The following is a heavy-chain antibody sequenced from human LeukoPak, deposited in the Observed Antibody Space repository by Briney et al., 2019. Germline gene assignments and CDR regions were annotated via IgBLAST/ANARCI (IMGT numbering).Heavy chain of an antibody. D-gene: IGHD1-26*01. J-gene: IGHJ6*03. Sequence: ASVMVSCMASGYIFIDYYLHWVRQAPGQGLEWMGWINVHTGGMIYAQDFQGRVAMTRDTSISTAYMELSRLTSDDTAVYYCARGHPGGNYRDYYMDVWGKGTTVTVSS. CDR1: GYIFIDYY. V-gene: IGHV1-2*02. CDR3: ARGHPGGNYRDYYMDV. CDR2: INVHTGGM.